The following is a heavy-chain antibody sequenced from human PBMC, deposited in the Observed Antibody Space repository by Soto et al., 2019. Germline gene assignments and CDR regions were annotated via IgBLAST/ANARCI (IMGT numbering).Heavy chain of an antibody. CDR2: IYHTGST. V-gene: IGHV4-59*01. J-gene: IGHJ4*02. Sequence: PSETLSLTCTVSGGSINTYYWSWIRQPPGKGLEWIGYIYHTGSTNYSPSLKSRVTISVDTSKNQLSLELNSVTAADTALYYCARMGPRFQSHYFDYLGLGTLVTVSS. D-gene: IGHD3-10*01. CDR1: GGSINTYY. CDR3: ARMGPRFQSHYFDY.